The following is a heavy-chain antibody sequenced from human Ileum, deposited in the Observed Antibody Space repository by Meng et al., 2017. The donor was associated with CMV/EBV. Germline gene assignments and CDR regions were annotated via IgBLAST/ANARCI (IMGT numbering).Heavy chain of an antibody. Sequence: SCKTSGYTVTNKKIIWVRQAPGQGTEWMGWIDTNTGNQTNDQGFTGRFVFSLDTSVNTAYLQISSLKAEDTAVYYCARDGLSGRYFDYWGQGTLVTVSS. CDR3: ARDGLSGRYFDY. J-gene: IGHJ4*02. V-gene: IGHV7-4-1*02. CDR1: GYTVTNKK. CDR2: IDTNTGNQ. D-gene: IGHD1-26*01.